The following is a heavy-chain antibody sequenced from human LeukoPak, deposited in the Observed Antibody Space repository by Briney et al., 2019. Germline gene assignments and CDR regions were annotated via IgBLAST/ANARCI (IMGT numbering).Heavy chain of an antibody. CDR1: GFTFSSYG. CDR2: IWYDGSNK. J-gene: IGHJ6*02. Sequence: GRSLRLSCAASGFTFSSYGMHWVRQAPGKGLEWVAVIWYDGSNKYYADSVKGRFTISRDNSKNTLYLQMNSLRAEDTAVYYCARDRIVVVPAAMNYGMDVWGQGTTVTVSS. CDR3: ARDRIVVVPAAMNYGMDV. V-gene: IGHV3-33*01. D-gene: IGHD2-2*01.